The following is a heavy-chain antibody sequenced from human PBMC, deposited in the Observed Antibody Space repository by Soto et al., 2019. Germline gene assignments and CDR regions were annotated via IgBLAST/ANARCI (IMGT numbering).Heavy chain of an antibody. J-gene: IGHJ5*02. CDR2: IYYSGST. CDR1: GGSISSYY. Sequence: PSETLSITGTVSGGSISSYYWSWIRQPPGKGLEWIGYIYYSGSTNYNPSLKSRVTISVDTSKNQFSLKLSSVTAADTAVYYCARGRRPFSPQNWFDPWGQGTLVTVSS. V-gene: IGHV4-59*01. CDR3: ARGRRPFSPQNWFDP.